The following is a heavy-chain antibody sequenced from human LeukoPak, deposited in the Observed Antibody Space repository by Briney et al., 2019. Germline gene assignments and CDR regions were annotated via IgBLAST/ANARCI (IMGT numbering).Heavy chain of an antibody. CDR3: ARRRRDGYNQAIDH. CDR1: GGSISSTSYY. Sequence: SETLSLTCTVSGGSISSTSYYWGWIRQPQGKGLEWIGSIYYSGNTYYKPYLKGRVTISVDKSKNQLTLKLSSVTAADTAVYYCARRRRDGYNQAIDHCGQGTLVTVSS. D-gene: IGHD5-24*01. V-gene: IGHV4-39*01. J-gene: IGHJ4*02. CDR2: IYYSGNT.